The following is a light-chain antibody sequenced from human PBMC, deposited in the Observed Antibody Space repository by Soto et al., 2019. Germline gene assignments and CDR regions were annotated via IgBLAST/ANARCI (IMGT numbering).Light chain of an antibody. CDR2: GAS. CDR3: HQYATSPPLT. J-gene: IGKJ4*01. V-gene: IGKV3-20*01. Sequence: VLTQSPGTLSLSPGERATLSCTASQTISRSYFAWYQQKPGQAPRLLIYGASIRATGIPDRISGSASGTDFTLTISMLEPTDLAVYYCHQYATSPPLTFGGGTKVESK. CDR1: QTISRSY.